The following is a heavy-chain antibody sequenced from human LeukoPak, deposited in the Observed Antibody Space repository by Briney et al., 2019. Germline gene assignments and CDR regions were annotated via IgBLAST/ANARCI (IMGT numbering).Heavy chain of an antibody. J-gene: IGHJ4*02. D-gene: IGHD5-18*01. CDR3: ARVVDTAMVTRYFDY. CDR1: GASISSYY. V-gene: IGHV4-59*12. CDR2: IFYSGST. Sequence: SETLSLTCTVSGASISSYYWSWIRQPPGKGLEWIGYIFYSGSTYYNPSLKSRVTISVDTSKNQFSLKLSSVTAADTAVYYCARVVDTAMVTRYFDYWGQGTLVTVSS.